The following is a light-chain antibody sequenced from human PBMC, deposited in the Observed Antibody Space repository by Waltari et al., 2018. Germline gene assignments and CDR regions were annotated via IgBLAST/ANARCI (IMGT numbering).Light chain of an antibody. CDR1: QSVLYSANNKNY. V-gene: IGKV4-1*01. CDR2: WAS. J-gene: IGKJ3*01. CDR3: QQYSITPFT. Sequence: DIVMTQSPDSLAVSLGERAPINCKSSQSVLYSANNKNYLTWYQQKPGQPPKLLISWASTRESGVPDRFSGSGSGTDFTLTISGLQAEDVAVYYCQQYSITPFTFGPGTKVDIK.